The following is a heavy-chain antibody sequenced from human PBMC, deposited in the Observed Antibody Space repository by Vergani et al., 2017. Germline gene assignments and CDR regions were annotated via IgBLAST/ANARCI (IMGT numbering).Heavy chain of an antibody. Sequence: QLQLQESGPGLVKPSETLSLTCTVSGGSISSSSYYWGWIRQPPGKGLEWIGSIYYSGSTYYNPSLKSRVTISVDTSKNQFSLKLSSVTAADTAVYYYARDSDCSGGSCYDYWGQGTLVTVSS. CDR2: IYYSGST. V-gene: IGHV4-39*07. CDR1: GGSISSSSYY. D-gene: IGHD2-15*01. J-gene: IGHJ4*02. CDR3: ARDSDCSGGSCYDY.